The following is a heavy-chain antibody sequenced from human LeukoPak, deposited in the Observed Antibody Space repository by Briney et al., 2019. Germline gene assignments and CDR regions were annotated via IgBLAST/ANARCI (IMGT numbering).Heavy chain of an antibody. D-gene: IGHD3-10*01. J-gene: IGHJ4*02. V-gene: IGHV3-23*01. CDR3: AEVESSYCRI. CDR1: GLTFGNYG. CDR2: IRGGGYTT. Sequence: PGGSLRLSCVASGLTFGNYGMNWVRQAPGKGLEWVSSIRGGGYTTYYADSVRGRFTISRDNSKNSMYLQMSSLRAEDTAIYYCAEVESSYCRIWGQGTLVTVSS.